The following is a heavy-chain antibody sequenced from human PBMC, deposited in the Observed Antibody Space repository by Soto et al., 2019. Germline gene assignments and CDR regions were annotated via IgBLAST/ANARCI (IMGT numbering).Heavy chain of an antibody. V-gene: IGHV4-59*08. J-gene: IGHJ4*02. D-gene: IGHD2-15*01. CDR3: VRDMQLWRLDS. Sequence: SETLSLTCTFSGDSISSYYWSWIRQPTGKGLEWIGYIYYSGSTNYNPSVKGRFTISRDNAKNTLYLHMNSLRAEDTAVYYCVRDMQLWRLDSWGQGTLVTVSS. CDR2: IYYSGST. CDR1: GDSISSYY.